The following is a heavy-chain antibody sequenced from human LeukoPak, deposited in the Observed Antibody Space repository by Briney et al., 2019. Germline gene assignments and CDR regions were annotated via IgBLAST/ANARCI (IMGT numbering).Heavy chain of an antibody. Sequence: GGSLRLSCAASGFTFSSYEMNWVRQAPGKGLEWVGRIKSKTDGGTTDYAAPVKGRFTISRDDSKNTLYLQMNSLKTEDTAVYYCTTDFRDFWSGYYYMDVWGKGTTVTVSS. CDR1: GFTFSSYE. CDR2: IKSKTDGGTT. V-gene: IGHV3-15*01. CDR3: TTDFRDFWSGYYYMDV. J-gene: IGHJ6*03. D-gene: IGHD3-3*01.